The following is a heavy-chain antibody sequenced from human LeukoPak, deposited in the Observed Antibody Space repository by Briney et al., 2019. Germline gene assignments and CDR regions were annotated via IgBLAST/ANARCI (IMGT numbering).Heavy chain of an antibody. J-gene: IGHJ4*02. CDR2: INPNSGVT. CDR3: ARQSEPKGDY. V-gene: IGHV1-2*06. Sequence: ASVKVSCKASGYTFSDYYIHWVRQAPGQGLEWMGRINPNSGVTNYAKNFQVRVTITRDKSISTASMELSGLRSDDTAVYYCARQSEPKGDYWGQGTLVTVSS. CDR1: GYTFSDYY.